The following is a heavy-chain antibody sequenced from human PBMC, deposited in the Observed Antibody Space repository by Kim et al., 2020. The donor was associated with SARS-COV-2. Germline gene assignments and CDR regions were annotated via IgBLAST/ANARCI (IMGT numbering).Heavy chain of an antibody. V-gene: IGHV4-31*03. Sequence: SETLSLTCTVSGGSISSGGYYWSWIRQHPGKGLEWIGYIYYSGSTYYNPSLKSRVTISVDTSKNQFSLKLSSVTAADTAVYYCARSRPSGSSPFDYWGQGTLVTVSS. D-gene: IGHD1-26*01. CDR1: GGSISSGGYY. CDR2: IYYSGST. J-gene: IGHJ4*02. CDR3: ARSRPSGSSPFDY.